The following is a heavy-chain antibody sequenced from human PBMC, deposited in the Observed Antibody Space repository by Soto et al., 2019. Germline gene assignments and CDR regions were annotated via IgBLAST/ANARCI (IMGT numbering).Heavy chain of an antibody. CDR3: ARAFLDIVVVPAAIHYYYYYGMDV. V-gene: IGHV4-34*01. J-gene: IGHJ6*02. CDR2: INHSGST. Sequence: RQPPGKGLEWIGEINHSGSTNYNPSLKSRVTISVDTSKNQFSLKLSSVTAADTAVYYCARAFLDIVVVPAAIHYYYYYGMDVWGQGTTVTVSS. D-gene: IGHD2-2*03.